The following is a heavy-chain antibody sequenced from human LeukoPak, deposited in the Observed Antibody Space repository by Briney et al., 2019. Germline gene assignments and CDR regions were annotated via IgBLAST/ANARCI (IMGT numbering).Heavy chain of an antibody. CDR2: ISWNSGSI. Sequence: PGGSLRLSCAASGFTFDDYAMHWVRQAPGKGLEWVSGISWNSGSIGYADSVKGRFTISRDNAKNSLYLQMNSLRAEDTALYHCARREVGATWYFDLWGRGTLVTVSS. CDR3: ARREVGATWYFDL. J-gene: IGHJ2*01. D-gene: IGHD1-26*01. CDR1: GFTFDDYA. V-gene: IGHV3-9*01.